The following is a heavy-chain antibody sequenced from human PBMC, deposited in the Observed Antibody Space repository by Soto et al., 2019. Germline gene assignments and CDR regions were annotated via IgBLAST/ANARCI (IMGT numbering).Heavy chain of an antibody. Sequence: ASVEVSCKASGSTFSSYAMHWVRQAPGQRLEWMGWINTGYCNTNSSPKFQDRVTISRDTAASTAYMELTSLRSEYTAVYYCARDTGDGTFDFWGQGTLVAVSS. CDR2: INTGYCNT. V-gene: IGHV1-3*04. CDR3: ARDTGDGTFDF. J-gene: IGHJ4*02. CDR1: GSTFSSYA. D-gene: IGHD7-27*01.